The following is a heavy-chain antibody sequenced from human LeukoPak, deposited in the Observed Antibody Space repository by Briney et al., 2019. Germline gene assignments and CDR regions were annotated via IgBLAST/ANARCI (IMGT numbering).Heavy chain of an antibody. CDR1: GGSIISSTYN. J-gene: IGHJ4*02. CDR3: ASQPYYDSSGYYFY. V-gene: IGHV4-39*01. Sequence: PSETLPLTCTVSGGSIISSTYNWGWIRQPPGKRLEWIGSIYHSGSTFYNPSLKSRVTISINTSKNQFSLKLSSVTAADTAVYYCASQPYYDSSGYYFYGGQGTLVTVSS. D-gene: IGHD3-22*01. CDR2: IYHSGST.